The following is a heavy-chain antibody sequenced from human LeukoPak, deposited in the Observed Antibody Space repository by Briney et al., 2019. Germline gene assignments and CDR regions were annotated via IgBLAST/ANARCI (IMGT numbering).Heavy chain of an antibody. CDR1: GFTFSDYY. CDR3: ARRNIAPSEDLDY. D-gene: IGHD6-13*01. V-gene: IGHV3-11*06. J-gene: IGHJ4*02. Sequence: PGGSLRLSCAASGFTFSDYYMSWIRQAPGKGLEWVSYISSSSSYTNYADSVKGRFTISRDNAKNSLYLQMNSLRAEDTAVYYCARRNIAPSEDLDYWGQGTLVTVSS. CDR2: ISSSSSYT.